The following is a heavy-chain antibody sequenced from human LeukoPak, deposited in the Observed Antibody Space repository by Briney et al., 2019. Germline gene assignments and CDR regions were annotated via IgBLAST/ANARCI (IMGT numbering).Heavy chain of an antibody. V-gene: IGHV3-21*01. J-gene: IGHJ4*02. Sequence: GGSLRLSCAASGFTFSSYSMNWVRQAPGKGLEWVSSISSSSSSIYYADSVKGRFTISRDNAKSSLYLQMSSLRAEDTSVYYCARDFLDYDILTGYGIGCWGQGTLVTVSS. CDR1: GFTFSSYS. CDR3: ARDFLDYDILTGYGIGC. D-gene: IGHD3-9*01. CDR2: ISSSSSSI.